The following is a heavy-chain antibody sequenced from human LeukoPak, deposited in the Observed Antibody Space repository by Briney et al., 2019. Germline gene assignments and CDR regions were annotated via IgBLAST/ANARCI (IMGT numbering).Heavy chain of an antibody. CDR2: INHSGST. V-gene: IGHV4-34*01. J-gene: IGHJ6*04. D-gene: IGHD3-10*01. Sequence: SETLSLTCAVYGRSFSGYYWSWIRQPPGKGLEWIGEINHSGSTNYNPSLKSRVTISVDTSKKQFSLKLSSVTAADTAVYYCARGQITMVRTSRKYYGMDVWGKGTTVTVSS. CDR3: ARGQITMVRTSRKYYGMDV. CDR1: GRSFSGYY.